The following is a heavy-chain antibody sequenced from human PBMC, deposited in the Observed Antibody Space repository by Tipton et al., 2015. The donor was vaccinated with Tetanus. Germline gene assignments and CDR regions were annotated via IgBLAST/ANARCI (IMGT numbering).Heavy chain of an antibody. CDR2: ISGSGGST. J-gene: IGHJ6*02. V-gene: IGHV3-23*01. CDR1: GFTFSSYA. D-gene: IGHD2-21*02. Sequence: SLRLSCAASGFTFSSYAMSWVRQAPGKGLEWVSAISGSGGSTYYADSVKGRFTISRDNSKNTLYLQMNSLRAEDTAVYYCAKDPLAYCGGDCFSYYYYGMDVWGQGTTVTVSS. CDR3: AKDPLAYCGGDCFSYYYYGMDV.